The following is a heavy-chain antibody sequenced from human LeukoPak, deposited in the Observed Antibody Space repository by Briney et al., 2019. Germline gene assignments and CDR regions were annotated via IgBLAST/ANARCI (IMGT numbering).Heavy chain of an antibody. J-gene: IGHJ5*02. Sequence: GGSLRLSCAASGFTFSSYAMSWVRQAPGKGLEWVSAIGGSGGSTYYADSVKGRFTISRDNSKNTLYLQMNSLRAEDTAVYYCARRQRGGWFDPWGQGTLVTVSS. V-gene: IGHV3-23*01. D-gene: IGHD3-10*01. CDR3: ARRQRGGWFDP. CDR2: IGGSGGST. CDR1: GFTFSSYA.